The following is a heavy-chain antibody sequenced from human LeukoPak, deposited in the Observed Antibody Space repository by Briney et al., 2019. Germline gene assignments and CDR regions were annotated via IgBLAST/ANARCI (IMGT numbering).Heavy chain of an antibody. D-gene: IGHD3-10*01. CDR2: IWYDGSQE. CDR1: GFTFSNHG. V-gene: IGHV3-33*06. Sequence: GGSLRLSCAASGFTFSNHGMHWVRQAPGKGLEWVANIWYDGSQEYYADTVKGRFTISRDISKNTLYLQMNSLRAEDTAVYYCAKDRRRGYYGSGSYCFDYWGQGTLVTVSS. J-gene: IGHJ4*02. CDR3: AKDRRRGYYGSGSYCFDY.